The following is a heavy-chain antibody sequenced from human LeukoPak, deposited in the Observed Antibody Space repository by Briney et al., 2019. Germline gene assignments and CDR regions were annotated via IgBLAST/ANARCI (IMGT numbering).Heavy chain of an antibody. D-gene: IGHD2-15*01. CDR3: ARLGYCIGGSCYGARPFDI. J-gene: IGHJ3*02. CDR2: STSSGSAA. Sequence: PGGSLRLSCADSGFTFSIYEINWVGQAPGRGLEWISYSTSSGSAALYADSVKGRFTISRDNAKNSLYLQMNSLRAEDTAVYYCARLGYCIGGSCYGARPFDIWGQGTMVTVSS. CDR1: GFTFSIYE. V-gene: IGHV3-48*03.